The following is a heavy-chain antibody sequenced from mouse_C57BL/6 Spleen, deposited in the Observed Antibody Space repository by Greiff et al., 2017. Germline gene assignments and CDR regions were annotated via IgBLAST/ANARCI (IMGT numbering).Heavy chain of an antibody. CDR1: GYTFTSYW. Sequence: QVQLQQPGAELVKPGASVKLSCKASGYTFTSYWMHWVKQRPGRGLEWIGRIDPNSGGTKYNEKFKSKATLTVDKPSSTAYLQLSSLTSEDSAVYYCARGGGLYDYEDYYAMDYWGQGTSVTVSS. D-gene: IGHD2-4*01. CDR3: ARGGGLYDYEDYYAMDY. J-gene: IGHJ4*01. V-gene: IGHV1-72*01. CDR2: IDPNSGGT.